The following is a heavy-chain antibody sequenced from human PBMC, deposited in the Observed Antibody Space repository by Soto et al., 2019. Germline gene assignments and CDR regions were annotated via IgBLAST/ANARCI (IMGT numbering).Heavy chain of an antibody. CDR3: AKDSGYQLPDNYFYYGLDV. CDR2: ISSDGSAS. J-gene: IGHJ6*02. Sequence: QVQLVESGGGMVQPGRSLRVSCAVSGFTFSSFALHWVRQVPGKGLQWVAVISSDGSASYYADSVKGRFTISRDNSKNTLSLQMNSLRPEDTAVYYCAKDSGYQLPDNYFYYGLDVWGQGTTVTVSS. D-gene: IGHD2-2*01. V-gene: IGHV3-30-3*01. CDR1: GFTFSSFA.